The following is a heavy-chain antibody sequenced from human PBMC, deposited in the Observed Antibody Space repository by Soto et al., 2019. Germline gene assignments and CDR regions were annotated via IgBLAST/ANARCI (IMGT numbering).Heavy chain of an antibody. V-gene: IGHV1-18*01. J-gene: IGHJ4*02. CDR3: ARELRGGIGSYYDY. Sequence: GASVKVSCKGSGYTLISYDISWVRQAPGQGLEWMGWISAYNGNTNYAQKLQGRVTMTTDTSTSTAYMELRSLRSDDTAVYYCARELRGGIGSYYDYWGQGTLVTVSS. D-gene: IGHD1-26*01. CDR1: GYTLISYD. CDR2: ISAYNGNT.